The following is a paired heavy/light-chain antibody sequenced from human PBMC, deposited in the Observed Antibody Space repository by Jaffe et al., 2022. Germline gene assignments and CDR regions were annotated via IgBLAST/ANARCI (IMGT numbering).Light chain of an antibody. CDR2: WTS. J-gene: IGKJ3*01. Sequence: DIVMTQSPDSLAVSLGERATINCKSSQSVLYSSNNKNFLAWYQQKPGQPPKLLIYWTSTRESGVPDRFSGSGSGTDFTLTISSLQAEDVAVYYCQQYYSSPFTFGPGTKVDIK. V-gene: IGKV4-1*01. CDR1: QSVLYSSNNKNF. CDR3: QQYYSSPFT.
Heavy chain of an antibody. Sequence: EVQLVQSGAEVKKPGESLKISCKGSGYRFTNYWIGWVRQMPGKGLEWMGIIYPGDSDTRYSPSFQGQVTISADKSISTAYLQWGSLKASDTAMYYCVRQSLGYYDSSAYFPLDYWGQGTLVTVSS. CDR1: GYRFTNYW. D-gene: IGHD3-22*01. V-gene: IGHV5-51*01. J-gene: IGHJ4*02. CDR2: IYPGDSDT. CDR3: VRQSLGYYDSSAYFPLDY.